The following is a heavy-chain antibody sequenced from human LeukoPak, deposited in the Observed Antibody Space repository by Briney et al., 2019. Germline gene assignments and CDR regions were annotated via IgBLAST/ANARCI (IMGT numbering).Heavy chain of an antibody. CDR2: ISGSGGST. Sequence: PGGSLRLSCAASGFTFSSYGMSWVRQAPGKGLEWVSAISGSGGSTYYADSVKGRFTISRDNSKNTLYLQMNSLRAEDTAVYYCAKSLYSSSWYGFDYWGQGTLVTVSS. CDR3: AKSLYSSSWYGFDY. CDR1: GFTFSSYG. J-gene: IGHJ4*02. D-gene: IGHD6-13*01. V-gene: IGHV3-23*01.